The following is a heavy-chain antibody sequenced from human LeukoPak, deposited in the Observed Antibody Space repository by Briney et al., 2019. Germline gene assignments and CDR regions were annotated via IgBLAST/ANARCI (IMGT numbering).Heavy chain of an antibody. D-gene: IGHD3-10*01. CDR3: ARDPRYGSGQTWFDP. V-gene: IGHV1-46*01. Sequence: ASVKVSCKASRYTFTSYYMHWVRQAPGQGLEWMGIINPSGGSTNYAQKLQDRVTMTRDTSTSTVYMELSSLRSEDTAVYYCARDPRYGSGQTWFDPWGQGTLVTVSS. J-gene: IGHJ5*02. CDR1: RYTFTSYY. CDR2: INPSGGST.